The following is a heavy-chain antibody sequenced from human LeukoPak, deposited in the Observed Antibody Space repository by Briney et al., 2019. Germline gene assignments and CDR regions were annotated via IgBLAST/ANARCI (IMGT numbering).Heavy chain of an antibody. CDR3: ARVGSYGSSRYFDY. CDR1: GFTHSSYW. CDR2: ISNDGSST. D-gene: IGHD5-18*01. V-gene: IGHV3-74*01. J-gene: IGHJ4*02. Sequence: GGSLRLSCAASGFTHSSYWMHWVRQAPGKGLVWVSRISNDGSSTTYADSVKGRFTISRDNAKNTLYLQVNSLRAEDTAVYYCARVGSYGSSRYFDYWGQGTLVTVSS.